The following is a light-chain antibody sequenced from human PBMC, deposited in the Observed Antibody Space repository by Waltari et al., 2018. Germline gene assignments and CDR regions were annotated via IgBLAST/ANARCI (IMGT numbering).Light chain of an antibody. CDR1: QSVSSY. V-gene: IGKV3-11*01. J-gene: IGKJ1*01. CDR2: DAS. CDR3: QQRSNWHTWT. Sequence: EIVLTQSPATLSLSPGERAPLSCRASQSVSSYLAWYQQKPGQAPRLLIYDASNRATGIPARFSGSGSGTDFTLTISSLEPEDFAVYYCQQRSNWHTWTFGQGTKVEIK.